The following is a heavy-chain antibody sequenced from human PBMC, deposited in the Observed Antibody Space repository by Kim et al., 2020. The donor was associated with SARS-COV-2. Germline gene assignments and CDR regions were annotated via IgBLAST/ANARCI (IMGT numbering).Heavy chain of an antibody. D-gene: IGHD6-19*01. CDR2: ISSSSSYI. Sequence: GGSLRLSCAASGFTFSSYSMNWVRQAPEKGLEWVSSISSSSSYIYYADSVKGRFTISRDNAKNSLYLQMNSLRAEDTAVCYCARDRDSSGWYVAYWGQGTLVTVSS. CDR3: ARDRDSSGWYVAY. V-gene: IGHV3-21*01. CDR1: GFTFSSYS. J-gene: IGHJ4*02.